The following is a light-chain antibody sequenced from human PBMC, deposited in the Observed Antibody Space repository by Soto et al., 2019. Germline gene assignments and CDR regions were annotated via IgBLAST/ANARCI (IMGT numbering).Light chain of an antibody. Sequence: EIVMTQSPATLSVSPGERATLSCMASQSVSSNLAWYQHKSGQAPRLLIYGASTRATGIPARFSGSGSGTEFTLTISSLQSEDCAVYYCQQYNNWPPLTFGGGTKVEIK. CDR2: GAS. CDR3: QQYNNWPPLT. CDR1: QSVSSN. V-gene: IGKV3-15*01. J-gene: IGKJ4*01.